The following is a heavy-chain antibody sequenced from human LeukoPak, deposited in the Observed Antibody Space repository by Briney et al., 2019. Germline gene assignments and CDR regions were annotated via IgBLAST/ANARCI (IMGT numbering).Heavy chain of an antibody. CDR2: IYYSGST. D-gene: IGHD3-16*01. CDR1: GGSISSYY. V-gene: IGHV4-59*01. CDR3: AKDTWGFASAFDV. J-gene: IGHJ3*01. Sequence: SETLSLTCTVSGGSISSYYWSWIRQPPGKGLEWIGYIYYSGSTNYNPSLKSRVTISVDTSKNQFSLKLSSVTAADTAVYYCAKDTWGFASAFDVWGQGTMVSVSS.